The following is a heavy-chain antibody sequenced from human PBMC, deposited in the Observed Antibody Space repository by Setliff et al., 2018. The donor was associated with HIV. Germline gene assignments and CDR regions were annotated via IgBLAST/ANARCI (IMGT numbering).Heavy chain of an antibody. Sequence: GGSLRLSCAGSGFTFTDYIMHWVRQVPGKGLVWVSRINSDGSDTRYADSVKGRFTISRDNAKNTLYLQMNGLRAEDTAVYYCVRGIVGASVFNYWGQGTQVTVSS. J-gene: IGHJ4*02. CDR2: INSDGSDT. CDR1: GFTFTDYI. D-gene: IGHD1-26*01. V-gene: IGHV3-74*01. CDR3: VRGIVGASVFNY.